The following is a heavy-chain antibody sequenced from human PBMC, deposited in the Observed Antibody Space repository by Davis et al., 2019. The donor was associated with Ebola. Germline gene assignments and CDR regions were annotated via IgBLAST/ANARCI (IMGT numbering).Heavy chain of an antibody. Sequence: SVKVSCKASGGTFSSYAISWVRQAPGQGLEWMGGIIPIFGTANYAQKLQGRVTMTTDTSTSTAYMELRSLRSDDTAVYYCAREGAFDIWGQGTMVTVSS. V-gene: IGHV1-69*05. J-gene: IGHJ3*02. CDR3: AREGAFDI. CDR2: IIPIFGTA. CDR1: GGTFSSYA.